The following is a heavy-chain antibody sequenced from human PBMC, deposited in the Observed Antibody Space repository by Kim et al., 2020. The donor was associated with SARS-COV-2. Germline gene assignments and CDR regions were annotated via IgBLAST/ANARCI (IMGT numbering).Heavy chain of an antibody. V-gene: IGHV3-73*01. Sequence: GGSLRLSCAASGFTFSDSAMHWVRQASGKGLEWVGRIRSKAKSYATSYAASVKGRFTISRDDSKNTAYLQMNTLKTEDTAVYYCTRVPSHCSSWWDALAIWGEGATVTVSS. J-gene: IGHJ3*02. CDR3: TRVPSHCSSWWDALAI. D-gene: IGHD6-13*01. CDR2: IRSKAKSYAT. CDR1: GFTFSDSA.